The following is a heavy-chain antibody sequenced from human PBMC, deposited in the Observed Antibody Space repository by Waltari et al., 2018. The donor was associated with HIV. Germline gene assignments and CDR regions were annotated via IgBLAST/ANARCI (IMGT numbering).Heavy chain of an antibody. Sequence: QVQLQESGPGLVRPSQTLSLTCAVSGGSIRSGSYYWSWIRQPPGKGLEWIGYISYSGSTKYNPSLKSRVTLSFDTSKNQFSLEVTSVTAADTAVYYCARNAYGDTTSFDYWGQGTLVTVSS. D-gene: IGHD4-17*01. J-gene: IGHJ4*02. CDR1: GGSIRSGSYY. CDR2: ISYSGST. V-gene: IGHV4-61*01. CDR3: ARNAYGDTTSFDY.